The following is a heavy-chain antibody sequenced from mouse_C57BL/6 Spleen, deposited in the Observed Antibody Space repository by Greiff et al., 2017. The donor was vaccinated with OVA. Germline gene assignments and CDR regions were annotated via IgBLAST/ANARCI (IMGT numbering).Heavy chain of an antibody. CDR2: INPNNGGT. CDR3: ASPYDYDVWFAY. CDR1: GYTFTDYN. Sequence: VQLQQSGPELVKPGASVKMSCKASGYTFTDYNMHWVKQSHGKSLEWIGYINPNNGGTSYNQKFKGKATLTVNKSSSTAYVELRSLTSEDSAVYDCASPYDYDVWFAYWGQGTLVTVSA. V-gene: IGHV1-22*01. J-gene: IGHJ3*01. D-gene: IGHD2-4*01.